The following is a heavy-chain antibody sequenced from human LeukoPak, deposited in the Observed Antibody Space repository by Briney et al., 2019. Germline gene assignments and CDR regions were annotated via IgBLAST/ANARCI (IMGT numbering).Heavy chain of an antibody. CDR2: FDPEDGET. J-gene: IGHJ4*02. Sequence: ASVKVSCTVSGYTLTELSMHWVRQAPGKGLEWMGGFDPEDGETIYAQKFQGRVSLTRDTSISTAYMELSRLTSDDTAVYYCARDHNCGPDYWGQGTLVSVSS. D-gene: IGHD7-27*01. CDR1: GYTLTELS. CDR3: ARDHNCGPDY. V-gene: IGHV1-24*01.